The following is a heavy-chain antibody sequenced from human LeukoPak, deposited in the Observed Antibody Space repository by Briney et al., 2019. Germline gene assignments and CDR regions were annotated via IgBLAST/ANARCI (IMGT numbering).Heavy chain of an antibody. Sequence: GGSLRLSCAASGFTFSSYSMNWVRQAPGKGLEWVSSISSSSSYIYYADSVKGRFTISRDNAKNSLYLQMNSLRAEDTAVYYCARGETVRGIDYCYYMDVWGKGTTVTISS. D-gene: IGHD3-10*01. CDR1: GFTFSSYS. V-gene: IGHV3-21*01. CDR2: ISSSSSYI. CDR3: ARGETVRGIDYCYYMDV. J-gene: IGHJ6*03.